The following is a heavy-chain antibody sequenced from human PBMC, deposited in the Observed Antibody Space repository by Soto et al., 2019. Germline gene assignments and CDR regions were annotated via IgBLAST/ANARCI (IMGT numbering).Heavy chain of an antibody. V-gene: IGHV3-9*01. CDR2: ISWNSGSI. D-gene: IGHD3-10*01. Sequence: EVQLVESGGGLVQPGRSLRLSCAASGFTFDDYAMHWVRQAPGKGLEWVSGISWNSGSIGYADSVKGRFTISRDNAKNSLYLQMNSLRAEDTALYYCAKGSGSYYIGIDNWDQGTLVTVSS. CDR3: AKGSGSYYIGIDN. J-gene: IGHJ4*02. CDR1: GFTFDDYA.